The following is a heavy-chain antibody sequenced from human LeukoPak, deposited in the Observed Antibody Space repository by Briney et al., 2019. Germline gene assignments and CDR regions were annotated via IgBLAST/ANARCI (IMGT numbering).Heavy chain of an antibody. J-gene: IGHJ4*02. Sequence: PSETLSLTCTVSGGSISSYYWSWIRQPPGKGLEWIGYIYYSGSTNYNPSLKSRVTISVDTSKNQFSLKLSSVTAADTAVCYCARRKAYSSGYDYWGQGTLVTVSS. CDR2: IYYSGST. V-gene: IGHV4-59*08. CDR1: GGSISSYY. D-gene: IGHD6-19*01. CDR3: ARRKAYSSGYDY.